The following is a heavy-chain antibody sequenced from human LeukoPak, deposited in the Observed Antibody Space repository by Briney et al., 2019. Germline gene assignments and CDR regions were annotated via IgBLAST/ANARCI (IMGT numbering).Heavy chain of an antibody. J-gene: IGHJ4*02. CDR3: AKSATRSGSSNFDY. V-gene: IGHV3-30*18. D-gene: IGHD1-26*01. CDR2: ISYDGSNK. CDR1: GFTFSSYG. Sequence: GGSLRLSCAASGFTFSSYGMHWVRQAPGKGLEWVAVISYDGSNKYYADSVRGRFTIFRDNSKNTLYLQMNSLRAEDTAVYYCAKSATRSGSSNFDYWGQGTLVTVSS.